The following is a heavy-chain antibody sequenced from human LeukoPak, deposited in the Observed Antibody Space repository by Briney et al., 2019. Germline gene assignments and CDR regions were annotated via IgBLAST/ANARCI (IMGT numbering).Heavy chain of an antibody. J-gene: IGHJ4*02. CDR2: INPNSGGT. Sequence: ASVKVSCKASGYTFTGYYMHWVRQAPGQGLEWMGWINPNSGGTNYAQKFQGWVTMTRDTSISTAYMELSRLRSDDTAVYYCAKDQAYGGGSVWGNWGQGMLVTVSS. CDR1: GYTFTGYY. V-gene: IGHV1-2*04. D-gene: IGHD4-23*01. CDR3: AKDQAYGGGSVWGN.